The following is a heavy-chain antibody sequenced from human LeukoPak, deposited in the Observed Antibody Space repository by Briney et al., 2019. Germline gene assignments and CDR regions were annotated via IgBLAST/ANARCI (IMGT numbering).Heavy chain of an antibody. V-gene: IGHV3-48*01. CDR3: ARTRVIPATIDYYYYYMDV. D-gene: IGHD2-2*01. CDR2: ISTSSSTI. Sequence: GGSLRLSCAASGFTFSSYSMKWVRQAPGKGLEWVSYISTSSSTIYYADSVKGRFTISRDDAKNSLYLQMNSLRAEDTAVYYCARTRVIPATIDYYYYYMDVWGKGSTVTVSS. J-gene: IGHJ6*03. CDR1: GFTFSSYS.